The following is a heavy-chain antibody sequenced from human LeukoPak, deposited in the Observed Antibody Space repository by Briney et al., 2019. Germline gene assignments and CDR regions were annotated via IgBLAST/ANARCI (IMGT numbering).Heavy chain of an antibody. J-gene: IGHJ4*02. Sequence: GGSLTLSCAASGFTFSNAWMSWIRQAPGKGMEWVGRMKSKNDGGTTDYAERVKGRFTISRDDSKNSLDLQMNSLKTEDTAVYYCTTVQSYYYDSSGYYIIDYWGQGTLVTVSS. D-gene: IGHD3-22*01. V-gene: IGHV3-15*01. CDR1: GFTFSNAW. CDR3: TTVQSYYYDSSGYYIIDY. CDR2: MKSKNDGGTT.